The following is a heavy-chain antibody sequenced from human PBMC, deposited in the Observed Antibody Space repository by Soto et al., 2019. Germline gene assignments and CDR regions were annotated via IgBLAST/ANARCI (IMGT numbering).Heavy chain of an antibody. CDR2: IHSDVTT. CDR3: ARELSGSWYNWFDP. D-gene: IGHD6-13*01. J-gene: IGHJ5*02. CDR1: GFSVSSNS. Sequence: EMQLVESGGGWIQPGESLRLSCAASGFSVSSNSMNWVRQAPGKGLEWVSVIHSDVTTYFADSVKGRFIISRDNSKNMLYLQMNRLRAEDPAIYSWARELSGSWYNWFDPWGQGTLVTVSS. V-gene: IGHV3-53*01.